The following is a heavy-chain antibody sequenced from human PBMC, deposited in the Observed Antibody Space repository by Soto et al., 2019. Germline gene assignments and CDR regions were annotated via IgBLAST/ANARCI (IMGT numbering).Heavy chain of an antibody. CDR2: INAGNGNT. J-gene: IGHJ2*01. CDR1: GYTFTSYA. V-gene: IGHV1-3*01. D-gene: IGHD1-26*01. CDR3: ATGGSLSWYFDL. Sequence: QVQLVQSGAEVKKPGASVTVSCKASGYTFTSYAMHWVRQAPGQRLEWMGWINAGNGNTKYSQKFQGRVPITRDTSASTAYMQLSSLRSEATAVYYCATGGSLSWYFDLWGRGTLVTVSS.